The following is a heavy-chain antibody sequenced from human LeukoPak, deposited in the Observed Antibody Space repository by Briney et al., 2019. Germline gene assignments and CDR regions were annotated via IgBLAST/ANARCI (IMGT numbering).Heavy chain of an antibody. CDR1: GGSFSGYH. Sequence: SETLSLTCAVYGGSFSGYHWSWIRQPPGKGLEWIGEINHSGSINYNPSLKSRVTISVDTSKNQFSLKLSSVTAADTAVYYCARSPPYDFWSGYYIGYYFDYWGQGTLVTVSS. V-gene: IGHV4-34*01. D-gene: IGHD3-3*01. CDR3: ARSPPYDFWSGYYIGYYFDY. CDR2: INHSGSI. J-gene: IGHJ4*02.